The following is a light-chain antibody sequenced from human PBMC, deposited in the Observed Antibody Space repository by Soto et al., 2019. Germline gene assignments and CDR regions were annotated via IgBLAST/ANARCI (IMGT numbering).Light chain of an antibody. CDR2: GDN. Sequence: QAVVTQPPSVSGAPGQRVTISCTGSNSNIGAGYDAHWYQHLPGTAPKLLIYGDNNRPSGVPDRFSGSKSATSASLAITGLQAEDEADYYCQSYDSSLSGVVFGGGTKVTVL. CDR1: NSNIGAGYD. J-gene: IGLJ3*02. CDR3: QSYDSSLSGVV. V-gene: IGLV1-40*01.